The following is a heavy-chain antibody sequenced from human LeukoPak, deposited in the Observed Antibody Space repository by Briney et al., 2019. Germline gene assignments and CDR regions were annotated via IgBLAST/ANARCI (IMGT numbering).Heavy chain of an antibody. CDR3: AKDSAFYYIAV. CDR2: MSFDGVNI. CDR1: GFTFSTYA. D-gene: IGHD3-10*01. J-gene: IGHJ6*03. Sequence: GGSLRLSCAASGFTFSTYAMHWVRQAPGKGLEWVSVMSFDGVNIYYAESVKGRFTISRDNSKNTLYLQMNSLKGDDTAVYYCAKDSAFYYIAVWGKGTTVIISS. V-gene: IGHV3-30*04.